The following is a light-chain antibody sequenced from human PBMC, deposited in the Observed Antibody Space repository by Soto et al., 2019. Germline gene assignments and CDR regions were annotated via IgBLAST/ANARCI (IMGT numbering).Light chain of an antibody. Sequence: DIQMTQSPSSLSASVGDRVTITCRASQSISNYLNWYQQKPGKAPKLLICAASSLQSGIPSRFSGSGSGTDFTLTITNLQPEDFATYYCQQSYSTPLTFGGGTKVEIK. J-gene: IGKJ4*01. CDR1: QSISNY. V-gene: IGKV1-39*01. CDR3: QQSYSTPLT. CDR2: AAS.